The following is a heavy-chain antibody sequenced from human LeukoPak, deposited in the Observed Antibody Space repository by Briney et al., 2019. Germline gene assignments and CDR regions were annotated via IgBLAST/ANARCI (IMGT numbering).Heavy chain of an antibody. CDR1: GFTFSSYA. CDR3: VKVLGIAAAGYN. V-gene: IGHV3-64D*06. CDR2: ISSNGGST. J-gene: IGHJ1*01. D-gene: IGHD6-13*01. Sequence: GGSLRLSCSASGFTFSSYAMHWVRQAPGKGLEYVSAISSNGGSTYYADSVKGRFTISRDNSKNTLYLQMSSLRAEDTAVYYRVKVLGIAAAGYNWGQGTLVTVSS.